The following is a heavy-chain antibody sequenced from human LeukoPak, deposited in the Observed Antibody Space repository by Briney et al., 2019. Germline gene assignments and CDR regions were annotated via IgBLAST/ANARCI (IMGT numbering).Heavy chain of an antibody. CDR3: ARRYLRNWFDP. D-gene: IGHD1-1*01. J-gene: IGHJ5*02. CDR1: GGSISSSSYY. CDR2: IYYSGST. V-gene: IGHV4-39*01. Sequence: SETPSLTCTVSGGSISSSSYYWGWIRQPPGKGLEWIGSIYYSGSTYYNPSLKSRVTISVDTSKNQFSLKLSSVTAADTAVYYCARRYLRNWFDPRGQGTLVTVSS.